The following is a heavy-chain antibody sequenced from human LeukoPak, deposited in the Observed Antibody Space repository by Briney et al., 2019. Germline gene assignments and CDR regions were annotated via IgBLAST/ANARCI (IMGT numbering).Heavy chain of an antibody. V-gene: IGHV4-59*08. CDR2: IYYSGST. D-gene: IGHD4-17*01. Sequence: PSETLSLTCTVSGGSISSYYWSWIRQPPGKGLEWIGYIYYSGSTNYNPSLKSRVTISVDTSKNQFSLKLSSVTAADTAVYYCASTRPGGRYGDSPLDAFDIWGQGTMVTVSS. CDR3: ASTRPGGRYGDSPLDAFDI. CDR1: GGSISSYY. J-gene: IGHJ3*02.